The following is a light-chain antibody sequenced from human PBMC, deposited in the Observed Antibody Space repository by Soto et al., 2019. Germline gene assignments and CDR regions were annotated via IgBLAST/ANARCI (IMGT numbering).Light chain of an antibody. Sequence: ERVVQQCTATLSVSPEARATLSCRASQSVSSSYLAWYQQKPGQAPRLLIYGASSRATGIPDRFSGSGSGTDFTLTISRLEPEDFAVYYCQQYDTSPTWPFAQGTKVDIK. CDR3: QQYDTSPTWP. CDR2: GAS. CDR1: QSVSSSY. V-gene: IGKV3-20*01. J-gene: IGKJ1*01.